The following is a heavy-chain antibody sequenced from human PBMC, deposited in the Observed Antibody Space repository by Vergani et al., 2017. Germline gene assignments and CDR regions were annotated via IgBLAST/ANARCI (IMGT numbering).Heavy chain of an antibody. V-gene: IGHV3-11*06. CDR1: GFTFSDYY. Sequence: QVQLVESGGGLVKPGGSLRLSCAASGFTFSDYYMSWIRQAPGKGLEWVSYISSSSSYTNYADSVKGRFTISRDNAKNSLYLQMNSLRAEDTAVYYCARVRSSSWWEWYFDLWGRGTLVTVSS. J-gene: IGHJ2*01. CDR3: ARVRSSSWWEWYFDL. CDR2: ISSSSSYT. D-gene: IGHD6-13*01.